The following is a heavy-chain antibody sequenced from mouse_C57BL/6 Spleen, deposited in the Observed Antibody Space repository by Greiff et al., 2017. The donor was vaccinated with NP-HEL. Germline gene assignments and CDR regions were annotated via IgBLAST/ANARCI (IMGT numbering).Heavy chain of an antibody. CDR3: ARCYVSSCFFDY. D-gene: IGHD1-1*01. CDR2: FYPGDGDT. J-gene: IGHJ2*01. V-gene: IGHV1-80*01. Sequence: QVQLQQSGAELVKPGASVKMSCKASGYAFSSYWMNWVKQRPGKGLEWIGQFYPGDGDTKYNGKFKGKATLTADKSSSTAYMQLSSLTSEDSAVYFCARCYVSSCFFDYWGQGTTLTVSS. CDR1: GYAFSSYW.